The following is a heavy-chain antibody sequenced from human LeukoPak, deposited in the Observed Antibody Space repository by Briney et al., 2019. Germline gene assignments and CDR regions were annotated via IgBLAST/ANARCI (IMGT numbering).Heavy chain of an antibody. V-gene: IGHV1-69*04. J-gene: IGHJ6*02. D-gene: IGHD4-23*01. CDR1: VGTFSSYA. Sequence: ASVKVSCKASVGTFSSYAISWVRQAPGQGLEWMGRIIPIFGIANYAQKFQGRVTITADKSTSTAYMELSSLRSEDTAVYYCARGTTVVEAYGMDVWGQGTTVTVSS. CDR3: ARGTTVVEAYGMDV. CDR2: IIPIFGIA.